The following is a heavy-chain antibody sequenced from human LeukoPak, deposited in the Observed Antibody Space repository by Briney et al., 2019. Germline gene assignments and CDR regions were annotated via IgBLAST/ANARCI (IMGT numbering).Heavy chain of an antibody. CDR3: ASSQWEDFWSGYLDYYYYYYMDV. D-gene: IGHD3-3*01. CDR1: GGSISSGGYY. V-gene: IGHV4-30-2*01. Sequence: SETLSLTCTVSGGSISSGGYYWSWIRQPPGKGLEWIGYIYHSGSTYYNPSLKSRVTISVDRSKNQFSLKLSSVTAADTAVYYCASSQWEDFWSGYLDYYYYYYMDVWGKGTTVTVSS. CDR2: IYHSGST. J-gene: IGHJ6*03.